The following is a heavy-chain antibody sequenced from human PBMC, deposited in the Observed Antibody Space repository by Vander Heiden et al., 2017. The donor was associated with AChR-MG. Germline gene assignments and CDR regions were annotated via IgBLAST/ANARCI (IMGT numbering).Heavy chain of an antibody. V-gene: IGHV1-69*01. Sequence: QVQLVQSGAEVKKPGSSVTVSCKASGGTFSSYAISWVRQAPGQGLEWMGGIIPIFGTANYAQKFQGRVTITADESTSTAYMELSSLRSEDTAVYYCARGRDGSGWYRGVVYYYYGMDVWGQGTTVTVSS. CDR1: GGTFSSYA. CDR2: IIPIFGTA. J-gene: IGHJ6*02. CDR3: ARGRDGSGWYRGVVYYYYGMDV. D-gene: IGHD6-19*01.